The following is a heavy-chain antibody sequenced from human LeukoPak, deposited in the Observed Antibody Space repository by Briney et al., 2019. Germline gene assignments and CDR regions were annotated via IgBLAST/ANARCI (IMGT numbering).Heavy chain of an antibody. D-gene: IGHD3-3*01. V-gene: IGHV1-18*01. Sequence: VASVKVSCNASGYTFTSYGISWVRQAPGQWLEWMGWISAYNGNTNYAQKLQGRVTMTTDTSTSTAYMELRSLRSDDTAVYYCARGAYDFWSGYFPAEYFQYWGQGTLVTVSS. CDR2: ISAYNGNT. CDR1: GYTFTSYG. CDR3: ARGAYDFWSGYFPAEYFQY. J-gene: IGHJ1*01.